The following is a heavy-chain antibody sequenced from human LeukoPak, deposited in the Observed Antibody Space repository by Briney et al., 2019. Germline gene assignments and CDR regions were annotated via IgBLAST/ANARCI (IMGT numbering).Heavy chain of an antibody. CDR2: INHSGST. J-gene: IGHJ4*02. CDR3: ARIFRGYSYGYDY. V-gene: IGHV4-4*02. Sequence: PSETLSLTCAVSGGSISSSNWWSWVRQPPGKGLEWIGEINHSGSTNYNPSLKSRVTISVDTSKNQFSLKLSSVTAADTAVYYCARIFRGYSYGYDYWGQGTLVTVSS. D-gene: IGHD5-18*01. CDR1: GGSISSSNW.